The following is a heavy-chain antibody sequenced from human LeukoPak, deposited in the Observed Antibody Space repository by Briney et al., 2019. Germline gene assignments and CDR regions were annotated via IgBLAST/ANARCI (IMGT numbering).Heavy chain of an antibody. Sequence: GGSLRLSCAGTGFTFSDFGMHWVRQAPGKGLDWVAVISYEGGTTHYADSVRGRFTISRDTSKNTVYLQMNSLRDEDTAVYYCAKTRRAGSYYLHFDYWGQGTLVTVSS. CDR2: ISYEGGTT. CDR1: GFTFSDFG. D-gene: IGHD1-26*01. J-gene: IGHJ4*02. V-gene: IGHV3-30*18. CDR3: AKTRRAGSYYLHFDY.